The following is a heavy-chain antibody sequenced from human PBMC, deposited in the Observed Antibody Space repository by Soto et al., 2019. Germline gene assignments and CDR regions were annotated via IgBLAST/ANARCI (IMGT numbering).Heavy chain of an antibody. Sequence: SGPTLVNPTQTLTLTCTFSGFSLSTSGVSVSWIRQPPGKALEWLALIDWDDDKHYSTSLKSRLTISKDTSKNQVVLTMTNMDPVDTATYYCARIRIYGSGSYYTYDYWGQGTLVTVSS. D-gene: IGHD3-10*01. V-gene: IGHV2-70*01. CDR2: IDWDDDK. J-gene: IGHJ4*02. CDR1: GFSLSTSGVS. CDR3: ARIRIYGSGSYYTYDY.